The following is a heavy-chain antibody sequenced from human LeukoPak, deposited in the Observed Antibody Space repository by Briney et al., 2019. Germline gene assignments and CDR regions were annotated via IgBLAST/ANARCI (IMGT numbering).Heavy chain of an antibody. J-gene: IGHJ6*03. D-gene: IGHD6-13*01. CDR2: IIPIFGTA. CDR3: ARAGIAARGDNYYMDV. CDR1: GGTFGSYA. Sequence: SVKVSCKASGGTFGSYAISWVRQAPGQGLEWMGGIIPIFGTANYAQKFQGRVTITADESTSTAYMELSSLRSEDTAVYYCARAGIAARGDNYYMDVWGKGTTVTVSS. V-gene: IGHV1-69*13.